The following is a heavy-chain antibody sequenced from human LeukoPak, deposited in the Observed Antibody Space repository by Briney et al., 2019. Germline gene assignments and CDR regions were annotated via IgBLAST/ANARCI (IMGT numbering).Heavy chain of an antibody. Sequence: PGGSLRLSCAASGFTFSSYGMHWVRQAPGKGLEWVAVISYDGSNKYYADSVKGRFTISRDNSKNTLYLQMNSLRAEDTAVYYCAKVYSLNWFDPWGQGTLVTVSS. CDR2: ISYDGSNK. D-gene: IGHD5-18*01. CDR3: AKVYSLNWFDP. V-gene: IGHV3-30*18. CDR1: GFTFSSYG. J-gene: IGHJ5*02.